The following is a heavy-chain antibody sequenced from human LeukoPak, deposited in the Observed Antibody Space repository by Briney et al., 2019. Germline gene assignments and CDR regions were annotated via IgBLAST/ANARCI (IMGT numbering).Heavy chain of an antibody. D-gene: IGHD3-10*01. CDR3: VGYHSESPAP. J-gene: IGHJ5*02. V-gene: IGHV3-23*01. Sequence: GGSLRLSCAASGFTFSDYGMGWVRQAPGKGLEWVSGISEGVGSTYYADSVKGRFTISRDNSKNTLYLQMNSLRAEDTAVYYCVGYHSESPAPWGQGTLVTVSS. CDR1: GFTFSDYG. CDR2: ISEGVGST.